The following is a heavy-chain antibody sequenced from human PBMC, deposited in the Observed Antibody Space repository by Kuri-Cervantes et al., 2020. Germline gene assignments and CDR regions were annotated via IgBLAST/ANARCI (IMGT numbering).Heavy chain of an antibody. J-gene: IGHJ6*03. Sequence: GGSLRLSCAASGFTFSDYYMSWIRQAPGKGLEWVANIKQDGNEKYYVDSVKGRFTISRDNAKNSLYLQMNSLRAEDTAVYYCARSHNHYVDVWGKGTTVTVSS. CDR3: ARSHNHYVDV. V-gene: IGHV3-7*01. CDR1: GFTFSDYY. D-gene: IGHD1-1*01. CDR2: IKQDGNEK.